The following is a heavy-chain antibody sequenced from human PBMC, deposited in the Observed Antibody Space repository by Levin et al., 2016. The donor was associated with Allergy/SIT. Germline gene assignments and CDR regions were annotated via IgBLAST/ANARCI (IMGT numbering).Heavy chain of an antibody. V-gene: IGHV1-18*01. Sequence: WVRQASGQGLEWMGWISAYNGNTNYAQKLQGRVTMTTDTSTSTAYMELRSLRSDDTAVYYCAREKERMVAGTLEFDYWGQGTLVTVSS. D-gene: IGHD6-19*01. CDR3: AREKERMVAGTLEFDY. J-gene: IGHJ4*02. CDR2: ISAYNGNT.